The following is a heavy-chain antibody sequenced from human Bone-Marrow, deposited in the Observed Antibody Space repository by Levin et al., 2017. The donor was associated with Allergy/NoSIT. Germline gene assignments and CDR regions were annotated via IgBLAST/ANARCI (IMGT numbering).Heavy chain of an antibody. CDR3: TTAWGAY. CDR1: EFTFSNAY. CDR2: IKSKTDGGTT. V-gene: IGHV3-15*01. D-gene: IGHD7-27*01. Sequence: GESLKISCTASEFTFSNAYMNWVRQAPGKGLEWVGRIKSKTDGGTTDYVAPVKGRFTISRDDSENKVYLQMNSLKTEDTAVYYCTTAWGAYWGRGTLVTVSS. J-gene: IGHJ4*02.